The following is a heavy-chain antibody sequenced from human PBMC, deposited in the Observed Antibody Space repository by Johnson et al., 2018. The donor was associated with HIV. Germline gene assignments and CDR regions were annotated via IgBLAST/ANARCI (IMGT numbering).Heavy chain of an antibody. CDR1: GFTFRSYA. Sequence: QVQLVESGGGLVQPGRSLRLSCAASGFTFRSYAMHWVRQAPGKGLEWVAVISYDGSNKYYADSVKGRFTISRDNSKNTLYLQMNSLRAEDTAVYYCARTPSLPGAFDIWGQGTMVTVSS. J-gene: IGHJ3*02. CDR2: ISYDGSNK. V-gene: IGHV3-30*04. CDR3: ARTPSLPGAFDI.